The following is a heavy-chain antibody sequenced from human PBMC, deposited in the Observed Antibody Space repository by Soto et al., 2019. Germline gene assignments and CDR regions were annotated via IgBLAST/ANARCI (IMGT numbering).Heavy chain of an antibody. V-gene: IGHV4-59*08. J-gene: IGHJ4*02. CDR1: GGSISSYY. CDR2: IYYSGST. Sequence: SETLSLTCTVSGGSISSYYWSWIRQPPGKGLEWIGYIYYSGSTNYNPSLKSRVTISVDTSKNQFSLKLSSVTAADTAVYYCARTVGLADYFDYWAREPWSPSPQ. CDR3: ARTVGLADYFDY. D-gene: IGHD1-26*01.